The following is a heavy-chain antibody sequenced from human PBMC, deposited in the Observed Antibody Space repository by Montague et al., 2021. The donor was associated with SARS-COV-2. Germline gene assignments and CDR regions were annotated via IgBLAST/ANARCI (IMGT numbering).Heavy chain of an antibody. CDR1: GFSFSDYA. D-gene: IGHD3-22*01. CDR3: ARSQYHYDSDGYSDAFNV. Sequence: SLRLSCAASGFSFSDYAMHWVRQAPGKRLEHVSTVNDHGGTAYYADSVKGRFTISRDNARNMLYLQMGSLRTEDMAVYYCARSQYHYDSDGYSDAFNVWGQGTMVIVSS. J-gene: IGHJ3*01. CDR2: VNDHGGTA. V-gene: IGHV3-64*02.